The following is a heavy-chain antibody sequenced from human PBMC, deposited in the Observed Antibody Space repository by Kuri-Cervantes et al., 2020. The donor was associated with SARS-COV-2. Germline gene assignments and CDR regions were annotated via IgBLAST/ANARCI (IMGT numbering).Heavy chain of an antibody. D-gene: IGHD3-10*01. CDR3: AREGVVWFGGYFDY. J-gene: IGHJ4*02. CDR2: ISAYNGNT. Sequence: ASVKVSCKASGYTFTGYYMHWVRQAPGQGLEWMGWISAYNGNTNYAQKLQGRVTMTTDISTSTAYMELRSLRSDDTAVYYCAREGVVWFGGYFDYWGQGTLVTVSS. CDR1: GYTFTGYY. V-gene: IGHV1-18*04.